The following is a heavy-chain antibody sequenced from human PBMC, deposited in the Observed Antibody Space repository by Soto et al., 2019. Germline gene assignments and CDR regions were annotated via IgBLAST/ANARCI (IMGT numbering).Heavy chain of an antibody. V-gene: IGHV3-30-3*01. CDR1: VFTFISYS. D-gene: IGHD5-18*01. CDR2: ISYDGSNK. J-gene: IGHJ4*02. Sequence: GGFXRLSCASSVFTFISYSMHWVRHAPGKGLEWVAVISYDGSNKYYADSVKGRFTISRDNSKNTLYLQMNSLRAEDTAVYYCARDMENTDMQNEYWGQGTLVTVSS. CDR3: ARDMENTDMQNEY.